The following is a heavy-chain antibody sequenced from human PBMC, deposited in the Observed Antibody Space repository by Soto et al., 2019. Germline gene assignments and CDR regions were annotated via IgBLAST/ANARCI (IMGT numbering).Heavy chain of an antibody. D-gene: IGHD2-2*01. Sequence: ASVKVSCKASGYTFTSYAMHWVRQAPGQRLEWMGWINAGNGNTKYSQKFQGRVTITRDTSASTAYMELSSLRSEDTAVYYCARGLSSTSFLGYYMDVWGKGTMVTVSS. CDR2: INAGNGNT. CDR3: ARGLSSTSFLGYYMDV. V-gene: IGHV1-3*01. J-gene: IGHJ6*03. CDR1: GYTFTSYA.